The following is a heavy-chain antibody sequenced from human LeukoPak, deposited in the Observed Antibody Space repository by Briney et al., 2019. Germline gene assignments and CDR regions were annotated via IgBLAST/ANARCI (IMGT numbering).Heavy chain of an antibody. Sequence: SETLSLTCTVSGGSVSSGSYYWSWIRQSPGKGLEWIGHIYYSGSNNYNPTLKGRVTISIDTSKNQFSLKLSPVTAADTAVYYCARDLSDYYGSGSYRPIDAFDIWGQGTMVTVSS. CDR2: IYYSGSN. CDR3: ARDLSDYYGSGSYRPIDAFDI. J-gene: IGHJ3*02. V-gene: IGHV4-61*01. CDR1: GGSVSSGSYY. D-gene: IGHD3-10*01.